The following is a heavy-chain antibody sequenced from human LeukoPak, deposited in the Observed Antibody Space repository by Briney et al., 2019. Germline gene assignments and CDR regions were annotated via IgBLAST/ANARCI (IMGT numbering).Heavy chain of an antibody. V-gene: IGHV4-34*01. D-gene: IGHD3-16*01. CDR1: GGSFSGYY. CDR2: INHSGGT. CDR3: ARVKDPGGYYYYYYMDV. J-gene: IGHJ6*03. Sequence: SETLSLTCAVYGGSFSGYYWSWIRQPPGKGLEWIGEINHSGGTKYNPSLKSRVTISVDTSKNQFSPKLSSVTAADTAMYYCARVKDPGGYYYYYYMDVWGKGTTVTVSS.